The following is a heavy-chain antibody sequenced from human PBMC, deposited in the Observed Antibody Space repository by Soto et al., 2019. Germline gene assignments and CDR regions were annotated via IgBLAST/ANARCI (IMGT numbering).Heavy chain of an antibody. V-gene: IGHV5-51*01. CDR3: ARRVYYDILTGYYYYGMDV. CDR2: IYPGDSDT. CDR1: GYSFTSYW. D-gene: IGHD3-9*01. Sequence: GESLKISCKGSGYSFTSYWIGWVRQMPGKGLEWMGIIYPGDSDTRYSPSFQGQVTISADTSISTAYLQWSSLKASDTAIYYCARRVYYDILTGYYYYGMDVWGQGTTVTVS. J-gene: IGHJ6*02.